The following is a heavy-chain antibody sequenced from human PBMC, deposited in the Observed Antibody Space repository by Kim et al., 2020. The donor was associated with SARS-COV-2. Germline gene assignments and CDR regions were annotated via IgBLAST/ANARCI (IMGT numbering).Heavy chain of an antibody. CDR2: RRGGRSI. J-gene: IGHJ4*02. CDR3: AGRLDY. D-gene: IGHD1-26*01. V-gene: IGHV3-48*03. Sequence: RRGGRSIYYPDSGKGRFTNSREKARNVVFLQMNSLRTDDTAVYYCAGRLDYWGQGILVTVSS.